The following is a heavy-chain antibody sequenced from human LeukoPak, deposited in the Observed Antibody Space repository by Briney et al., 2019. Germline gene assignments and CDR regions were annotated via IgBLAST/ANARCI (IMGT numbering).Heavy chain of an antibody. D-gene: IGHD6-13*01. CDR1: GFTFSSYW. J-gene: IGHJ6*02. CDR3: ATPTYSSSSHYYYYGMDV. V-gene: IGHV3-74*01. CDR2: INGDGSST. Sequence: PGGSPRLSCAASGFTFSSYWMHWVRQAPGKGLVWVSRINGDGSSTSYADSVRGRFTISRDNAKNTLYLQMNSLRAEDTAVYYCATPTYSSSSHYYYYGMDVWGQGTTVTASS.